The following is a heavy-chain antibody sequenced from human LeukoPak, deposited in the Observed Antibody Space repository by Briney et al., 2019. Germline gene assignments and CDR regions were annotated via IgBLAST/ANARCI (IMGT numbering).Heavy chain of an antibody. J-gene: IGHJ4*02. D-gene: IGHD3-22*01. V-gene: IGHV3-15*01. Sequence: GGSLRLSCAASGFTFSNAWMRWVRQAPGKGLEWVGRIKSKTDGRTKDYAAPVQGRFTSSRDDSQNTLYLQINSLKTEDTAVYYCTTDFAQTYYYDNSEDYWGQGTLVTVSS. CDR2: IKSKTDGRTK. CDR1: GFTFSNAW. CDR3: TTDFAQTYYYDNSEDY.